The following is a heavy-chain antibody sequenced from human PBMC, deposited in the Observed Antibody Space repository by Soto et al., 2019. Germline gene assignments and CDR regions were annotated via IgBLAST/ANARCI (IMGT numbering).Heavy chain of an antibody. J-gene: IGHJ6*02. CDR1: GYSFTSYW. CDR2: IYPGDSDT. CDR3: ARHHLTGTTVNYHYVIDV. Sequence: GESLKISCKGSGYSFTSYWIGWVRQMPGKGLEWMGIIYPGDSDTRYSPSFQGQVTISADKSISTAYLQWSSLKASDTAMYYCARHHLTGTTVNYHYVIDVWGQGTSVPVSS. D-gene: IGHD1-7*01. V-gene: IGHV5-51*01.